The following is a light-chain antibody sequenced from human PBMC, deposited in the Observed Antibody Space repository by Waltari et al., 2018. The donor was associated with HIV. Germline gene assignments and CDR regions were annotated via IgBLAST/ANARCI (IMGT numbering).Light chain of an antibody. Sequence: SYELTQPPSLSVSPGQTASITCSGDTLGDKYACWYQPKPGQSPVLVMYQDSKRPSGIPERFSGPNSGNTATLTISGTQAMDEADYYCQAWDSSTWVFGGGTKLTVL. CDR1: TLGDKY. V-gene: IGLV3-1*01. CDR2: QDS. CDR3: QAWDSSTWV. J-gene: IGLJ3*02.